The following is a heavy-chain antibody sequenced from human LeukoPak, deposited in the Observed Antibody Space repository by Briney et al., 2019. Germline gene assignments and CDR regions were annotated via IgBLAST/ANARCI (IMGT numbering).Heavy chain of an antibody. Sequence: SQTLSLTCTVSGGSISSGSYYWSWIRQPAGKGLEWIGHMYNSGSTHYNPSLKSRVSISVDTSKNQFSLKLSSVTAADTAVYYCARDRRDYYDSSGYSLGNYYYYMDVWGKGTTVTVSS. CDR1: GGSISSGSYY. CDR2: MYNSGST. CDR3: ARDRRDYYDSSGYSLGNYYYYMDV. J-gene: IGHJ6*03. V-gene: IGHV4-61*09. D-gene: IGHD3-22*01.